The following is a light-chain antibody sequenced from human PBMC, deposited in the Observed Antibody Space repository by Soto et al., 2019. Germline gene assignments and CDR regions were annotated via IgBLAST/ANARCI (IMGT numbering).Light chain of an antibody. CDR3: CSYAGSYTYV. CDR1: SXDVXXXXX. Sequence: QSALTQPXXVSXXXXXSXXXXXXXXSXDVXXXXXVSXXQHHXGKAXXVMIYDVSTRPSGVXDRFSGSKSGNTASLTISGLXAEDEADYYCCSYAGSYTYVFGTGTKLTVL. J-gene: IGLJ1*01. V-gene: IGLV2-11*01. CDR2: DVS.